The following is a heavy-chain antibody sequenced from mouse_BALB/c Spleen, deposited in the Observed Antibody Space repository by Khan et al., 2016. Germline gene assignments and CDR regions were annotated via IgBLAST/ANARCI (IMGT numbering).Heavy chain of an antibody. J-gene: IGHJ4*01. Sequence: QVQLKQSGAELVRPGTSVKVSCKASGYAFTNYLIEWIKQRPGQGLEWIGVINPGSGGTNYNEKLKGKATLTADKSSSTAYMQLSSLTSDDSAVYFCAREGVCGKYINYWGQGTSVTGSS. V-gene: IGHV1-54*01. D-gene: IGHD2-1*01. CDR2: INPGSGGT. CDR1: GYAFTNYL. CDR3: AREGVCGKYINY.